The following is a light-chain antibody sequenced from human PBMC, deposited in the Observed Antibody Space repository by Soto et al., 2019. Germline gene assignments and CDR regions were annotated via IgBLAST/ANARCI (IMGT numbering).Light chain of an antibody. CDR3: QKYNSAPT. CDR2: AAS. CDR1: QGISNY. J-gene: IGKJ5*01. V-gene: IGKV1-27*01. Sequence: DIQMTQSPSSLSASVGDRVTITCRASQGISNYLAWYQQKPGKVPKLLIYAASTLQSGVPSRFSGRGSGTDFTRTISSLQPEDVATYYCQKYNSAPTFGQGTRLEIK.